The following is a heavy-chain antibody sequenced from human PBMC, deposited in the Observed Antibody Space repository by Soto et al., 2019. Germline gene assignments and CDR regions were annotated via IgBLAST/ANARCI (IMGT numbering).Heavy chain of an antibody. CDR2: IYHSGST. V-gene: IGHV4-30-2*01. Sequence: QLQLQESGSGLVKPSQTLSLTCAVSGGSISSGGYSWSWIRQPPGKGLEWIGYIYHSGSTYYNPSLESRVTISVDRSKHQFSLKLSSVPAADTAVYYCARAHYGDYGYGMDVWGQGTTVTVSS. D-gene: IGHD4-17*01. CDR3: ARAHYGDYGYGMDV. CDR1: GGSISSGGYS. J-gene: IGHJ6*02.